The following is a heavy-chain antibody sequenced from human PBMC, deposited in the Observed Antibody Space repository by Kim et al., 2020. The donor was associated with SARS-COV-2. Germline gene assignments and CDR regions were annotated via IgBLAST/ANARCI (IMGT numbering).Heavy chain of an antibody. CDR2: INWNSRST. J-gene: IGHJ4*01. CDR1: GFTFDDFA. Sequence: GGSLRLSCVASGFTFDDFAMHWVRQIPGKGLEWVSGINWNSRSTGYADSVMCRFTISRENAKNSLYLELKSLRAEDTALYYCAKGPYDILTGYYYFDYW. CDR3: AKGPYDILTGYYYFDY. D-gene: IGHD3-9*01. V-gene: IGHV3-9*01.